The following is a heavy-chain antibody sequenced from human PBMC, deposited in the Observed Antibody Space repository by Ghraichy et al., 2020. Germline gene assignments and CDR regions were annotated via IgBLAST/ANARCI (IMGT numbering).Heavy chain of an antibody. CDR2: INHSGST. CDR3: ARGLTRTQYCSSTSCYTIANLTPPGAFVY. J-gene: IGHJ4*02. D-gene: IGHD2-2*02. V-gene: IGHV4-34*01. CDR1: GGSFSGYY. Sequence: SETLSLTCAVYGGSFSGYYWSWIRQPPGKGLEWIGEINHSGSTNYNPSLKSRVTISVDTSKNQFSLKLSSVTAADTAVYYCARGLTRTQYCSSTSCYTIANLTPPGAFVYWGQGTLVTVSS.